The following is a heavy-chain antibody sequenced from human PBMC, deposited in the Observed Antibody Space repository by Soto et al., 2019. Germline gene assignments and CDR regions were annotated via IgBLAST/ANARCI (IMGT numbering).Heavy chain of an antibody. V-gene: IGHV3-21*06. CDR2: ISSTTNYI. Sequence: GGSLRLSCAASGFTFTRYRMNWVRQAPGKGLEWVSSISSTTNYIYYGDSMKGRFTISRDNAKNSLYLEMNSLRAEDTAVYYCSRESEDLTSNFDYWGQGTLVTVSS. J-gene: IGHJ4*02. CDR3: SRESEDLTSNFDY. CDR1: GFTFTRYR.